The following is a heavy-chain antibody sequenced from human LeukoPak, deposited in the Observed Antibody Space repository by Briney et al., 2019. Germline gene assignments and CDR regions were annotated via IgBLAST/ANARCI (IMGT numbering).Heavy chain of an antibody. J-gene: IGHJ5*02. CDR1: GFTFSNAW. D-gene: IGHD2-8*01. Sequence: GGSLRLSCAASGFTFSNAWMSWVRQAPGKGLEWVGRIKSKTDGGTTDYAAPVKGRFTTSRDDSTNTLYLQMNSLRAEDTAVYYCAKDLYGLDWFDPWGQGTLVTVSS. V-gene: IGHV3-15*01. CDR3: AKDLYGLDWFDP. CDR2: IKSKTDGGTT.